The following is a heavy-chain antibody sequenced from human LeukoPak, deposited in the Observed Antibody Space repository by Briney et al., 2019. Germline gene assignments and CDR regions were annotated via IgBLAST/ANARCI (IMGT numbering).Heavy chain of an antibody. Sequence: GSLRLSCAASGFTFSSYGMSWVRQAPGKGLEWVSAISGSGGSTYYADSVKGRFTISRDNSKNTLYLQMNSLRAEDTAVYYCARDRVNTAMPNYFDYWGQGTLVTVSS. D-gene: IGHD5-18*01. V-gene: IGHV3-23*01. CDR1: GFTFSSYG. CDR2: ISGSGGST. CDR3: ARDRVNTAMPNYFDY. J-gene: IGHJ4*02.